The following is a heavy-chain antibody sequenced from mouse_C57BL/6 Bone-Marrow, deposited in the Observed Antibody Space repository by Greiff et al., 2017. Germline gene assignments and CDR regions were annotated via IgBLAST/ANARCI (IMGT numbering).Heavy chain of an antibody. J-gene: IGHJ4*01. CDR2: MHPNGGSP. CDR3: ARSYDYDDYTMDY. D-gene: IGHD2-4*01. Sequence: VQLQQPGAELVKPGASVKLSCKASGYTFTNYWMHWVKQRPGQGLEWIGMMHPNGGSPDYNEKFKSEATLRVDKSSRTAYMEISSLTSEDSAVYYCARSYDYDDYTMDYWGQGTSVTVSS. V-gene: IGHV1-64*01. CDR1: GYTFTNYW.